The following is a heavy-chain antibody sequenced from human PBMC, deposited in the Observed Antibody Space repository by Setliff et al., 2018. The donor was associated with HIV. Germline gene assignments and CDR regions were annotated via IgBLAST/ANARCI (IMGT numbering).Heavy chain of an antibody. J-gene: IGHJ6*03. CDR3: ARERTTLTPHGLGYMDV. V-gene: IGHV1-58*01. D-gene: IGHD4-4*01. CDR2: IVVGSGNT. CDR1: GFTFTNSA. Sequence: ASVKVSCKASGFTFTNSAVQWVRQARGQRLEWIGWIVVGSGNTNYAQKFQGRVTMTRSTSISTGYMELSSLRSEDTAVYYCARERTTLTPHGLGYMDVWGKGTTVTVSS.